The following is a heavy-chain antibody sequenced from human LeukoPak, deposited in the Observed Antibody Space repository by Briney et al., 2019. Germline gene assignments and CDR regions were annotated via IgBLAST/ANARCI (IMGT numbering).Heavy chain of an antibody. Sequence: VKVSCKASGGTLSTYTISWVRQAPGQGREWMGGIIPIFGTANYAQKFEGRVTITTDESTSTAYMELRSMRSEGTAVYYCARVTASGEYYYYYMDVWGKGTTVTVSS. J-gene: IGHJ6*03. CDR3: ARVTASGEYYYYYMDV. V-gene: IGHV1-69*05. D-gene: IGHD7-27*01. CDR1: GGTLSTYT. CDR2: IIPIFGTA.